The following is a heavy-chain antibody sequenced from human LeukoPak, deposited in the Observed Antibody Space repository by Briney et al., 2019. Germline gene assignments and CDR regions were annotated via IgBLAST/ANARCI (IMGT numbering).Heavy chain of an antibody. CDR2: FYYSGGT. CDR1: GGSMSPFY. CDR3: AVNSTKHTFDI. D-gene: IGHD1-1*01. J-gene: IGHJ3*02. V-gene: IGHV4-59*08. Sequence: PSETLSLTCTVSGGSMSPFYWSWIRQSPGKGLEWIGSFYYSGGTNYNPSLKSRVTISVDTSKNQFSLELSSVTAADTAVYYCAVNSTKHTFDIWGQGTMVTVSS.